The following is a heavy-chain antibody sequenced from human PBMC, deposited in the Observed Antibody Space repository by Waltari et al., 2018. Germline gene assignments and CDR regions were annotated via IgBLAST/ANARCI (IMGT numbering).Heavy chain of an antibody. J-gene: IGHJ5*02. CDR1: GGSISSSSYY. Sequence: QLQLQESGPGLVKPSETLSLTCPVSGGSISSSSYYWGWIRQPPGKGRAWIGSIYYSGSTYYNPSRKSRVTISVDTSKNQFSLKLSSVTAADTAVYYCARSSSGMYNWFDPWGQGTLVTVSS. V-gene: IGHV4-39*01. D-gene: IGHD6-13*01. CDR2: IYYSGST. CDR3: ARSSSGMYNWFDP.